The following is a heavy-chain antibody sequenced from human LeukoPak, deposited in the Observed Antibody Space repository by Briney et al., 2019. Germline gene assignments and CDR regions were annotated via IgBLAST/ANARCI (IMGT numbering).Heavy chain of an antibody. V-gene: IGHV1-2*04. CDR2: INPNSGDT. D-gene: IGHD3-3*01. J-gene: IGHJ6*02. CDR1: GYTFTGYY. Sequence: ASVKVSCKASGYTFTGYYMHWVRQAPGQGLEWMGWINPNSGDTNYAQKFQGWVTMTRDTSINTAYMELSRLRSGDTAVYYCAREGDITSFGVVNGMDVWGQGTTVTVSS. CDR3: AREGDITSFGVVNGMDV.